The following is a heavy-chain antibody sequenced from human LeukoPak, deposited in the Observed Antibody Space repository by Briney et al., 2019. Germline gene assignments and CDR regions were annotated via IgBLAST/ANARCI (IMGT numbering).Heavy chain of an antibody. J-gene: IGHJ5*02. CDR1: GYTFTSYD. CDR3: ARGKGYCSGGSCFWGNWFDP. CDR2: MNPNSGNT. D-gene: IGHD2-15*01. Sequence: ASVKVSCTASGYTFTSYDINWVRQATGQGLEWMGCMNPNSGNTGYAQKFQGRVTISRNTSISTAYMELSSLRSEDTAVYYCARGKGYCSGGSCFWGNWFDPWGQGTLVTVSS. V-gene: IGHV1-8*03.